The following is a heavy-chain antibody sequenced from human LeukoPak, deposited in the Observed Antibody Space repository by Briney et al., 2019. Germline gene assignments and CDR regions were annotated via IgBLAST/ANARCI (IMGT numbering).Heavy chain of an antibody. V-gene: IGHV3-7*04. CDR3: ARVAGYSSGWYETDY. D-gene: IGHD6-19*01. CDR1: GFTFSSYW. CDR2: IKQDGSEK. Sequence: GGSLRLSCAASGFTFSSYWMSWVRQAPGEGLEWVANIKQDGSEKYYVDSVKGRFTISRDNAKNSLYLQMNSLRAEDTAVYYCARVAGYSSGWYETDYWGQGTLVTVSS. J-gene: IGHJ4*02.